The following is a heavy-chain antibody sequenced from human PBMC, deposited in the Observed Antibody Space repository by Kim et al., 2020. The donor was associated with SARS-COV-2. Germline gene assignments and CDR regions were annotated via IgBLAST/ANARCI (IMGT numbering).Heavy chain of an antibody. CDR3: AKAEAYDY. V-gene: IGHV3-30*02. J-gene: IGHJ4*02. Sequence: RNKDYADSVKGRFTISTDNAKNTLYLQRNSLGAEDTAVYYCAKAEAYDYWGQGTLVTVSS. CDR2: RNK.